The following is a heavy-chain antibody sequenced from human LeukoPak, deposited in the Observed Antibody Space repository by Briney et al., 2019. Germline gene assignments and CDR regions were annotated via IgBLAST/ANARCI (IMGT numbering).Heavy chain of an antibody. Sequence: ASVKVSCKASGYTFTGYYMHWVRQAPGQGLEWMGWINPDSGATSYAQTFQGRVTMTRDTSISTAYMELTRLSSDDTALYYCASALGWIDMTDTHSWGQGTLVTVSS. CDR2: INPDSGAT. V-gene: IGHV1-2*02. CDR3: ASALGWIDMTDTHS. CDR1: GYTFTGYY. J-gene: IGHJ4*02. D-gene: IGHD5-12*01.